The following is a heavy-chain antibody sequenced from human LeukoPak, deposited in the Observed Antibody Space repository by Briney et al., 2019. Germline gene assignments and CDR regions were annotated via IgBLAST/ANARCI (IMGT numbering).Heavy chain of an antibody. CDR2: IWDDGSKK. V-gene: IGHV3-33*01. CDR1: GFTFSSFG. Sequence: GGSLRLSCAASGFTFSSFGMHWVRQAPVRGLEWVAVIWDDGSKKYYADSVKGRFTISRDNSKNTVYLQMNSMRAEDTALYYCARDLGRGNTSFDYWGQGTLVTVSS. CDR3: ARDLGRGNTSFDY. J-gene: IGHJ4*02. D-gene: IGHD3-16*01.